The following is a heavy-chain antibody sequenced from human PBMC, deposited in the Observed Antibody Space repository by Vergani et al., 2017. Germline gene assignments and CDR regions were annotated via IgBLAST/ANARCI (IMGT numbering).Heavy chain of an antibody. D-gene: IGHD6-13*01. CDR1: RFTFSDYY. V-gene: IGHV3-11*01. CDR2: IISSGTTI. Sequence: QVQLVESGGDLVKPGGSLRLSCAASRFTFSDYYMSWIRQAPGKGLEWVSYIISSGTTIYYADSVKGRFTISRDNAKNSLYLQMNSLRDEDTAVYYCARALDVYSSNWSYFYYYMDVWGKGTTVTVSS. J-gene: IGHJ6*03. CDR3: ARALDVYSSNWSYFYYYMDV.